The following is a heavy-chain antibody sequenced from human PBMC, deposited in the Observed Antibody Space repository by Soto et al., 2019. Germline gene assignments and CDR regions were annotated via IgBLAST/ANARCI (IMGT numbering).Heavy chain of an antibody. CDR3: ARDDPFSSSSIYSSSRNWFDP. CDR1: GGTFSSYA. Sequence: EASVKVSCKASGGTFSSYAISWVRQAPGQGLEWMGGIIPIFGTANYAQKFQGRVTITADESTSTAYMELSSLRSEDTAVYYCARDDPFSSSSIYSSSRNWFDPWGQGTLVTVSS. J-gene: IGHJ5*02. D-gene: IGHD6-13*01. V-gene: IGHV1-69*13. CDR2: IIPIFGTA.